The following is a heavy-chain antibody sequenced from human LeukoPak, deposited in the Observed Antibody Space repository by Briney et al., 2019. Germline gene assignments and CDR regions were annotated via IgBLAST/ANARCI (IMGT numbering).Heavy chain of an antibody. CDR1: GGSFSGYY. Sequence: PSETLSLTCAAYGGSFSGYYWSWIRQPPGKGLEWIGEINHSGSTNYNPSLKSRVTISVDTSKNQFSLKLSSVTAADTAVYYCARGRIVVVPAAPSNWFDPWGQGTLVTVSS. J-gene: IGHJ5*02. CDR2: INHSGST. CDR3: ARGRIVVVPAAPSNWFDP. D-gene: IGHD2-2*01. V-gene: IGHV4-34*01.